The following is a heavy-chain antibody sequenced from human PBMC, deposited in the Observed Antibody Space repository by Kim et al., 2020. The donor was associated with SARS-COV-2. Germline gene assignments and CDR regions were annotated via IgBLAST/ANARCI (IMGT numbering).Heavy chain of an antibody. V-gene: IGHV3-49*03. CDR1: GFTFGDYA. J-gene: IGHJ6*03. CDR3: TRDRVGLVHYYYYYYMDG. CDR2: IRSKAYGGTT. D-gene: IGHD6-6*01. Sequence: GGSLRLSCTASGFTFGDYAMSWFRQAPGKGLEWVGFIRSKAYGGTTEYAASVKGRFTISRDDSKSIAYLQMNSLKTEDTAVYYCTRDRVGLVHYYYYYYMDGWGKGTTVTVSS.